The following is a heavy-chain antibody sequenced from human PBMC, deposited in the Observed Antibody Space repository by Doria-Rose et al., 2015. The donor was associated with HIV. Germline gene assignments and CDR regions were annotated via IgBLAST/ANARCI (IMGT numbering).Heavy chain of an antibody. Sequence: SGPVLVKPTETLTLTCTVSGVSLSSPGMGVSWIRQPPGKALEWLANILSDDERSYKTSLKSRLTISRGTSTSQVVLTMTDMDPVDTATYYCARIKSSRWYHKYYFDFWGQGTLVIVSA. D-gene: IGHD6-13*01. J-gene: IGHJ4*02. CDR3: ARIKSSRWYHKYYFDF. CDR2: ILSDDER. V-gene: IGHV2-26*01. CDR1: GVSLSSPGMG.